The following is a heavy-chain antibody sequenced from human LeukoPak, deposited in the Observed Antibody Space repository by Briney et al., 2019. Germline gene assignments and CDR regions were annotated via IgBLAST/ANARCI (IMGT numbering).Heavy chain of an antibody. V-gene: IGHV3-23*01. CDR2: ITGGGDDT. Sequence: GGSLRLSCAASGFTFSSYAMSWVRQAPGKGLEWFSAITGGGDDTYYGDSVEGRFTISRDNSKNTLYLQMNSLRAEDTAVYYCAKGSRVSRPYYFDYWGQGTLVTVS. J-gene: IGHJ4*02. CDR3: AKGSRVSRPYYFDY. D-gene: IGHD6-6*01. CDR1: GFTFSSYA.